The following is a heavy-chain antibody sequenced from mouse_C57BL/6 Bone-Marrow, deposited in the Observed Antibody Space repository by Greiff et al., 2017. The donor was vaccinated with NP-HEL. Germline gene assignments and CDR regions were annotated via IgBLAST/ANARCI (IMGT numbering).Heavy chain of an antibody. V-gene: IGHV1-81*01. Sequence: VVRPGASVKLSCKASGYTFTSYGISWVKQRTGQGLEWIGEIYPRSGNTYYNEKFKGKATLTADKSSSTAYMELRSLTSEDSAVYFCARKAAWFAYWGQGTLVTVSA. CDR3: ARKAAWFAY. CDR2: IYPRSGNT. CDR1: GYTFTSYG. J-gene: IGHJ3*01.